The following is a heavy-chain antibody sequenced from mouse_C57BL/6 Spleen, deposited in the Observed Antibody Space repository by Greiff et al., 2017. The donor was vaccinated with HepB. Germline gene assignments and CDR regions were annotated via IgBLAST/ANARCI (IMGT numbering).Heavy chain of an antibody. Sequence: QVQLQQSGPELVKPGASVKISCKASGYAFSSSWMNWVKQRPGKGLEWIGRIYPGDGDTNYNGKFKGKATLTADKSSSTAYMQLSSLTSEDSAVYFCARLRDYFDYWGQGTTLTVSS. CDR2: IYPGDGDT. J-gene: IGHJ2*01. V-gene: IGHV1-82*01. CDR1: GYAFSSSW. CDR3: ARLRDYFDY.